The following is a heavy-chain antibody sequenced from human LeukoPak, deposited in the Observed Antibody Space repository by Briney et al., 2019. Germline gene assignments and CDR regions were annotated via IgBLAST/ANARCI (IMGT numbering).Heavy chain of an antibody. CDR2: INHSGST. Sequence: SETLSLTCAVYGGSFSGYYWSWIRQPPGKGLEWIGEINHSGSTYYNPSLKSRLTISVDTSKNHFSLRLSSMTAADTAVYYCARVPSVIDAFDIWGQGTMVTVSS. J-gene: IGHJ3*02. D-gene: IGHD2-21*01. CDR1: GGSFSGYY. CDR3: ARVPSVIDAFDI. V-gene: IGHV4-34*09.